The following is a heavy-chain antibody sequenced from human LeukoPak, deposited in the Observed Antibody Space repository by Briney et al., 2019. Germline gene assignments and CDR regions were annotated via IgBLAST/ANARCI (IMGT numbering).Heavy chain of an antibody. CDR3: AKRDRTVTHAFDI. Sequence: GGSLRLSCAASGFTFSSYAMNWVRQAPGKGLEWVSAISGSGGGTYYADSVKGRFTISRDNSKNTLYLQMTGLRAEDTAVYYCAKRDRTVTHAFDIWGQGTMVTVSS. CDR1: GFTFSSYA. CDR2: ISGSGGGT. D-gene: IGHD4-17*01. J-gene: IGHJ3*02. V-gene: IGHV3-23*01.